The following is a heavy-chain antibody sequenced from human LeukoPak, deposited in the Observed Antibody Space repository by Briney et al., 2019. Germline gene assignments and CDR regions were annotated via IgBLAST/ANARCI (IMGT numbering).Heavy chain of an antibody. Sequence: PGGSLRLSCAASGFTFSNYAMSWVRQAPGKGLEWVSAISGSGGSTYYADSVKGRFTISRDNSKNTLYLQMNSLRAEDTAVYYCAKALYYYDSSGYTSLFDYWGQGTLVTVSS. D-gene: IGHD3-22*01. CDR3: AKALYYYDSSGYTSLFDY. J-gene: IGHJ4*02. CDR2: ISGSGGST. V-gene: IGHV3-23*01. CDR1: GFTFSNYA.